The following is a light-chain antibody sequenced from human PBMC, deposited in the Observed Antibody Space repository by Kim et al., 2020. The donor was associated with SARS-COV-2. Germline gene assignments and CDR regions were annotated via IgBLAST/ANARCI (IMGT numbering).Light chain of an antibody. CDR3: QSYDSSNWV. J-gene: IGLJ3*02. CDR2: EDN. Sequence: NFMLTQPHSVSEAPGKTVTISCTGSSGSIASNYVQWYQQRPGSAPTTVIYEDNQRPSGDPDRFSGSIDSSSNSASLTISGLKTEDEAAYYCQSYDSSNWVFGGGTKLTVL. CDR1: SGSIASNY. V-gene: IGLV6-57*02.